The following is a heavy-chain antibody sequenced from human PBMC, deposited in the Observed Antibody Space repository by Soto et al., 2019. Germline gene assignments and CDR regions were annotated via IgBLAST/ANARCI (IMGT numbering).Heavy chain of an antibody. V-gene: IGHV3-30-3*01. J-gene: IGHJ4*02. CDR3: ASQGSSSGSGCAY. CDR2: ILYDGSNK. Sequence: QVQLVESGGGVVQPGRSLRLSCAASGFTFSSYAMHWVRQAPGKGLEGVAVILYDGSNKYYADSVNGRFTISRDNSKDTLYLQVNSLRAEDTEVYYCASQGSSSGSGCAYWGQGSLVIVSS. D-gene: IGHD6-13*01. CDR1: GFTFSSYA.